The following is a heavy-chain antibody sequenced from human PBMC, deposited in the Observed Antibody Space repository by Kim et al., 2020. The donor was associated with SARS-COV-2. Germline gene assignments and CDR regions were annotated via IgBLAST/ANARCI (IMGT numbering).Heavy chain of an antibody. Sequence: ASVKVSCKASGYTFTTYAIHWVRQAPGQRLEWMAWINGAIGNSEYSQKFRGRVTISRDTSARTAYMELSSLTSEDTAVYYCAALNWKAPFDYWGQGTLVTVSS. J-gene: IGHJ4*02. CDR1: GYTFTTYA. V-gene: IGHV1-3*01. CDR3: AALNWKAPFDY. CDR2: INGAIGNS. D-gene: IGHD1-20*01.